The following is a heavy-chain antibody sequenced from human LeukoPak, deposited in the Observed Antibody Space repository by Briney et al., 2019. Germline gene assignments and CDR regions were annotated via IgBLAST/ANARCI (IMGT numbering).Heavy chain of an antibody. CDR1: GYTFTGYY. CDR3: ARCVAAGIGCYYGMDV. V-gene: IGHV1-2*02. D-gene: IGHD6-13*01. J-gene: IGHJ6*02. Sequence: GASVKVSCKASGYTFTGYYMHWVRRAPGQGLEWMGWINPNSGGTNYAQKFQGRVTMTRDTSISTAYMELSRLRSDDSAVYYCARCVAAGIGCYYGMDVWGQGTTVTVSS. CDR2: INPNSGGT.